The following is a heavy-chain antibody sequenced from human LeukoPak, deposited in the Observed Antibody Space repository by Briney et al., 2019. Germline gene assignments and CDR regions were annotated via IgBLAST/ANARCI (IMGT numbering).Heavy chain of an antibody. J-gene: IGHJ4*02. CDR2: INTNTGNP. Sequence: ASVKASCKASGYTFASSALNWVRQAPGQGLEWMGWINTNTGNPTYAQGFTGRFVFSLDTSVSTAYLQISSLKAKDTAVYYCATDLKKGDSGCFDYWGQGTLVTVSS. CDR3: ATDLKKGDSGCFDY. CDR1: GYTFASSA. D-gene: IGHD6-19*01. V-gene: IGHV7-4-1*02.